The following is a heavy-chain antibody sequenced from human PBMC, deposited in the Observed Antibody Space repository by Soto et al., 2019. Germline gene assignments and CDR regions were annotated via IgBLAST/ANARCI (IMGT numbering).Heavy chain of an antibody. J-gene: IGHJ6*02. CDR3: AREERITMVWGATEYYYYGMDV. V-gene: IGHV3-33*01. CDR2: IWYDGSNK. D-gene: IGHD3-10*01. Sequence: QVQLVESGGGVVQPGRSLRLSCAASGFTFSSYGMHWVRQAPGKGLEWVAVIWYDGSNKYYADSVKGRFTISRDNSKNTLYLQMNSLRAEDTAVYYCAREERITMVWGATEYYYYGMDVWGQGTTVTVSS. CDR1: GFTFSSYG.